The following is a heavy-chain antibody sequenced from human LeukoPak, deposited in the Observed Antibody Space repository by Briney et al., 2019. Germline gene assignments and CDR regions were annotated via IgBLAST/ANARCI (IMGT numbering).Heavy chain of an antibody. CDR3: AREGKLELLRNYYMDV. CDR1: GFPFSSYW. V-gene: IGHV3-66*01. CDR2: IYSGGST. Sequence: GGSLRLSCEASGFPFSSYWMTWVRQAPGKGLEWVSVIYSGGSTYYADSVKGRFTISRDNSKNTLYLQMNSLRAEDTAVYYCAREGKLELLRNYYMDVWGKGTTVTVSS. J-gene: IGHJ6*03. D-gene: IGHD1-7*01.